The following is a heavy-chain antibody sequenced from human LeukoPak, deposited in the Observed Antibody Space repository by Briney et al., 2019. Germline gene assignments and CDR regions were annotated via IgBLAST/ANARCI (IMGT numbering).Heavy chain of an antibody. Sequence: PSETLSLTCAVYGESISDYYWTRIRQFPGKGLEWIGEIHHSKGTNYNPSLKSRLTMSVDRSKNQFSLKLSSVTAADTAIYYCVRATAAGSGRAFDYWAQGSLVPVSS. CDR3: VRATAAGSGRAFDY. V-gene: IGHV4-34*01. D-gene: IGHD3-10*01. J-gene: IGHJ4*02. CDR2: IHHSKGT. CDR1: GESISDYY.